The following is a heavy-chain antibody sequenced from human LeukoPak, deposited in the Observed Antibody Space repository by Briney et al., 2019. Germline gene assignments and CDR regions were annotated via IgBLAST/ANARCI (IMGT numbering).Heavy chain of an antibody. V-gene: IGHV3-23*01. CDR3: AKIQGYFDY. CDR2: ITGSGGTT. J-gene: IGHJ4*02. Sequence: PGGSLRLSCAASGFTFSSYAMSWVRQAPGKGPQWVSAITGSGGTTYYADSVKGRFTISRDNSKNTLYLQMNSLRAEDTAVYYCAKIQGYFDYWGQGTLVTVSS. CDR1: GFTFSSYA.